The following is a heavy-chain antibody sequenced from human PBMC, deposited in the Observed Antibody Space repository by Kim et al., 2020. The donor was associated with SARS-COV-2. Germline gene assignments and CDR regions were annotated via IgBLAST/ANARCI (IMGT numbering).Heavy chain of an antibody. D-gene: IGHD3-22*01. Sequence: SLKSRVTMSVDKSKNQLSLKMISVTAADTAVYYCARECSGDDGSYRCYFDYWGQGILVTVSS. CDR3: ARECSGDDGSYRCYFDY. V-gene: IGHV4-4*02. J-gene: IGHJ4*02.